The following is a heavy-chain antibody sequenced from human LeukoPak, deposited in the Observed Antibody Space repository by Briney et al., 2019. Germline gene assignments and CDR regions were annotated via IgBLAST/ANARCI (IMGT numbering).Heavy chain of an antibody. J-gene: IGHJ4*02. CDR1: GYTFTSYY. CDR3: ARAEIRFLESSPGYFDY. CDR2: INPSGGST. D-gene: IGHD3-3*01. V-gene: IGHV1-46*01. Sequence: GASVKVSCKASGYTFTSYYMHWVRQAPGQGLEWMGIINPSGGSTSYAQKFQGRVTMTRDTSTSTVYMELSSLRSEDTAVYYCARAEIRFLESSPGYFDYWGQGTLVTVSS.